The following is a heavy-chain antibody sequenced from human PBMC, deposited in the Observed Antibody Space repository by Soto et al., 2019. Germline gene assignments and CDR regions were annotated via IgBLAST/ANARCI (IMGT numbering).Heavy chain of an antibody. V-gene: IGHV1-18*01. CDR3: ARDDYGDYKWFDP. CDR2: ISAYNGNT. J-gene: IGHJ5*02. Sequence: ASVKVSCKASGYTFTSYGISGVRQAPGQGLEWMGWISAYNGNTNYAQKLQGRVTMTTDTSTSTAYMELRSLRSDDRAVYYCARDDYGDYKWFDPWGQGTLVTVSS. D-gene: IGHD4-17*01. CDR1: GYTFTSYG.